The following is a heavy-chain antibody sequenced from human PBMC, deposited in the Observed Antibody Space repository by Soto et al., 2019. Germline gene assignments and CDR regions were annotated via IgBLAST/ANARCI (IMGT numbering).Heavy chain of an antibody. D-gene: IGHD3-22*01. CDR3: ARDYYDSSGYFLLFDY. V-gene: IGHV3-21*01. CDR1: GFTFSSYS. Sequence: GGSLRLSCAASGFTFSSYSMNWVRQAPGKGLEWVSSISSSSSYIYYADPVKGRFTISRDNAKNSLYLQMNSLRAEDTAVYYCARDYYDSSGYFLLFDYWGQGTLVTVSS. CDR2: ISSSSSYI. J-gene: IGHJ4*02.